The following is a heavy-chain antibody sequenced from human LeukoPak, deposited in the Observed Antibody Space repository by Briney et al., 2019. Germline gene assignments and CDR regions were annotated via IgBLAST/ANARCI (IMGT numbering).Heavy chain of an antibody. Sequence: SETLSLTCTVSGGSISGYYWSGIRQPPGVGLEWIGYIYYSGSTNYNPSLKSRVTISVDTSKNHFSLKVRSVTAADTAVYYCARGLQWDPLAYFDYWGQGTLVTVSS. D-gene: IGHD1-26*01. CDR3: ARGLQWDPLAYFDY. CDR2: IYYSGST. CDR1: GGSISGYY. V-gene: IGHV4-59*01. J-gene: IGHJ4*02.